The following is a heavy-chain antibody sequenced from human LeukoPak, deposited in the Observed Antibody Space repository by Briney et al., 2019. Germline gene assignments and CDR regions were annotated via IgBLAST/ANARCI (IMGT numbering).Heavy chain of an antibody. D-gene: IGHD5-24*01. Sequence: PGGSLRLSCAASGITFSSHAMSWVRQAPGKGLEWVSLISGSGGRTYYGHSVKGRFTISRDNSKNTLYLQMNSLRAEDTAVYYCAKGGEATMRDGYNYYYYYMEVWGRGTTVTVSS. CDR2: ISGSGGRT. J-gene: IGHJ6*03. CDR1: GITFSSHA. V-gene: IGHV3-23*01. CDR3: AKGGEATMRDGYNYYYYYMEV.